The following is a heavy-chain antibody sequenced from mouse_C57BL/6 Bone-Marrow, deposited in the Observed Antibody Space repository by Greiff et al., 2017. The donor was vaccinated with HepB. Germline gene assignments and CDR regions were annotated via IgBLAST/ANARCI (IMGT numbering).Heavy chain of an antibody. Sequence: EVQLQESGPGLVKPSQSLSLTCSVTGYSITSGYYWNWIRQFPGNKLEWMGYISYDGSNNYNPSLKNRISITRDTSKNQFFLKLNSVTTEDTATYYCARGLITTVVALDWYFDVWGTGTTVTVSS. CDR1: GYSITSGYY. CDR2: ISYDGSN. D-gene: IGHD1-1*01. V-gene: IGHV3-6*01. J-gene: IGHJ1*03. CDR3: ARGLITTVVALDWYFDV.